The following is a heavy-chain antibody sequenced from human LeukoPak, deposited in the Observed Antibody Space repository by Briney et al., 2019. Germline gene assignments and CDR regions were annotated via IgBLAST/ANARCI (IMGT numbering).Heavy chain of an antibody. CDR3: ARDEYSGTGFDY. Sequence: GGSLRLSCATSGFTFSSYEMNWVRQAPGKGLEWVSYISNRGSTIYYADSVKGRFTISRDNAKNSLYLQMNSLRAEDTAVYYCARDEYSGTGFDYWGQGTLVTVSS. CDR2: ISNRGSTI. D-gene: IGHD1-26*01. V-gene: IGHV3-48*03. CDR1: GFTFSSYE. J-gene: IGHJ4*02.